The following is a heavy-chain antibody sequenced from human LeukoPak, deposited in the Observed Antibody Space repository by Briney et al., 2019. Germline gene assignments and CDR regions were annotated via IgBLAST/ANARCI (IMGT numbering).Heavy chain of an antibody. J-gene: IGHJ4*02. D-gene: IGHD2-2*01. CDR3: AKVPCSSTSCPLDY. V-gene: IGHV3-23*01. CDR1: GFTFSSYA. CDR2: ISGSGGSA. Sequence: GGSLRLSCAASGFTFSSYAMSWVRQAPGKGLEWVSAISGSGGSAYYADSVKGRFTISRDNSKNTLYLQMNSLRAEDTAVYYCAKVPCSSTSCPLDYWGQGTLVTVSS.